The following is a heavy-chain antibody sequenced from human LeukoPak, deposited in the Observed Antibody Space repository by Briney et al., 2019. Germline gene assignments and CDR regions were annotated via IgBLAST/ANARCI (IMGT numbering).Heavy chain of an antibody. D-gene: IGHD3-22*01. Sequence: SETLSLTCLVSGDSIRSSNYYWDWIRQPPGKGLEWIGSIYYSGRTYYNSSLKSRVSMSVDTTKNQFSLRLTSMTAADTAVYHCARRRYYDGSGYLDLGQGTLVIVS. CDR3: ARRRYYDGSGYLD. J-gene: IGHJ1*01. CDR1: GDSIRSSNYY. CDR2: IYYSGRT. V-gene: IGHV4-39*01.